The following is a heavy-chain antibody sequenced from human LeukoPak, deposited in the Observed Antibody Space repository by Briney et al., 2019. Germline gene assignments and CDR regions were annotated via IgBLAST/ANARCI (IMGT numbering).Heavy chain of an antibody. Sequence: SETLSLTCAVYGGSFSGYYWSWIRQPPGKGLEWIGEINHSGSTNYNPSLKSRVTISVDTPKNQFSLKLSSVTAADTAVYYCARGYCSGGSCSVHFDYWGQGTLVTVSS. J-gene: IGHJ4*02. CDR2: INHSGST. CDR3: ARGYCSGGSCSVHFDY. D-gene: IGHD2-15*01. CDR1: GGSFSGYY. V-gene: IGHV4-34*01.